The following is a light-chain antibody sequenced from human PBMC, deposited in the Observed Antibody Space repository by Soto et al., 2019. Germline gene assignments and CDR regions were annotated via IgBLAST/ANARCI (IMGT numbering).Light chain of an antibody. V-gene: IGLV2-23*02. CDR2: EVS. Sequence: QSALTQPASVSGSPGQSLTISCTGTSSDVWRYDFVSWYQQHPGKVPKVMIYEVSKRPSGVSSRFSGSKSGNMAFLTIYGLQAEDEADYYCCSDAGSGIYVFGTGTKLTVL. CDR1: SSDVWRYDF. CDR3: CSDAGSGIYV. J-gene: IGLJ1*01.